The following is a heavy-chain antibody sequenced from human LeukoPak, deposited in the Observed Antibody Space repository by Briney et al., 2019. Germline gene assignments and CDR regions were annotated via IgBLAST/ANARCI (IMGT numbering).Heavy chain of an antibody. CDR2: ISGSGGTT. CDR3: AKGAGNFDWSYHDY. CDR1: RFTFSSYA. D-gene: IGHD3-9*01. J-gene: IGHJ4*02. V-gene: IGHV3-23*01. Sequence: GESLRLSCAASRFTFSSYAMSWVRQAPGKGLEWVSAISGSGGTTYNADSVRGRFTISRDNSKNTLYLQLNSLRAEDTAVYYCAKGAGNFDWSYHDYWGQGTLVTVSS.